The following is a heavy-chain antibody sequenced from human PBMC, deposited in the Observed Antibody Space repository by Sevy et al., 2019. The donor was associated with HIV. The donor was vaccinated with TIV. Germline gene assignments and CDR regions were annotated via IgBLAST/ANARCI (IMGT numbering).Heavy chain of an antibody. CDR1: GFTFSGSD. V-gene: IGHV3-73*01. J-gene: IGHJ4*02. D-gene: IGHD5-18*01. CDR2: IRSKAKNYAT. CDR3: TPAGYGFDY. Sequence: GGSLRLSCAASGFTFSGSDMHWVRQASGKGLEWVGRIRSKAKNYATAYAAWVKGRFTISRDDSKNTAYLQMNSLKTEDTAVYFCTPAGYGFDYWGQGTLVTVSS.